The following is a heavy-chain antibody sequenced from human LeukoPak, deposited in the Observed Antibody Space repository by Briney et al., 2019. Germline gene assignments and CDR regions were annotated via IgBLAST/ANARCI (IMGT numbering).Heavy chain of an antibody. J-gene: IGHJ5*02. CDR1: GFTFSSYA. D-gene: IGHD1/OR15-1a*01. V-gene: IGHV3-23*01. Sequence: GGSLRLSCAASGFTFSSYAMSWVRQAPGKELEWVSAISGSGGSTYYADSVKGRFTISRDNSKNTLYLQMNSLRAEDTAVYYCAKDNDITGTGEVPNWFDPWGQGTLVTVSS. CDR2: ISGSGGST. CDR3: AKDNDITGTGEVPNWFDP.